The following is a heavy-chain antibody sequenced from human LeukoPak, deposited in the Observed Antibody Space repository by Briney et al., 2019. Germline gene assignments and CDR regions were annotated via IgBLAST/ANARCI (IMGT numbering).Heavy chain of an antibody. V-gene: IGHV1-18*01. J-gene: IGHJ5*02. Sequence: ASVKVSCKASGYTFNSYGISWVRQAPGQGLEWMGWISAYNGVTSYAQKVQGRVTMTTDTSTGTAYLDLRSLTSDDTAVYYCVRTQDGDDGDFLGYLDPWGQGTLVTVSS. CDR3: VRTQDGDDGDFLGYLDP. D-gene: IGHD4-17*01. CDR2: ISAYNGVT. CDR1: GYTFNSYG.